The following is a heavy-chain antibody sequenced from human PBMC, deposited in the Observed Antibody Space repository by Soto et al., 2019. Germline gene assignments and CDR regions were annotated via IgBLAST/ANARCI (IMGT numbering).Heavy chain of an antibody. CDR1: GYNFTSYW. CDR2: IYPGDSDT. J-gene: IGHJ6*03. Sequence: PGESLKISCKGSGYNFTSYWIGWVRQMPGKGLEWMGIIYPGDSDTRYSPSFQGQVTISADKSISTAYLQWSSLKASDTAMYYCARHTSSGGYRRSFYYYYYMDVRAKGTTVTGSS. V-gene: IGHV5-51*01. CDR3: ARHTSSGGYRRSFYYYYYMDV. D-gene: IGHD6-19*01.